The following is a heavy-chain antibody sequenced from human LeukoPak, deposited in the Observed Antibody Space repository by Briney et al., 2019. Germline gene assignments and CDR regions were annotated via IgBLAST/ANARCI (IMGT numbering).Heavy chain of an antibody. J-gene: IGHJ4*02. D-gene: IGHD2-21*02. V-gene: IGHV3-30*18. CDR3: AKDRDGYYQY. CDR2: ISYDGSNK. CDR1: GFTFSSYG. Sequence: GRSLRLSCAASGFTFSSYGMHWGRQAPGKGLEWVAVISYDGSNKYYADSVKGRFTISRDNSKNTLYLQMNGLRAEDTAVYYCAKDRDGYYQYWGQGTLVTVSS.